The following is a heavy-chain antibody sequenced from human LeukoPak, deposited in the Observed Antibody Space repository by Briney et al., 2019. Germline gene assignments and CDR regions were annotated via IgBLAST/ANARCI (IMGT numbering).Heavy chain of an antibody. CDR1: VGTFSGYA. V-gene: IGHV1-69*13. CDR3: ARDRTPDYGCTEGFDF. Sequence: GASVKVSCKASVGTFSGYAISWVRQAPGQGLEWMGGIIPILGKANYAQKFQVTFTITPHPSTRTAYMELSTLRSEHTSVYHCARDRTPDYGCTEGFDFWGQGTLVTVSS. CDR2: IIPILGKA. J-gene: IGHJ4*02. D-gene: IGHD4-23*01.